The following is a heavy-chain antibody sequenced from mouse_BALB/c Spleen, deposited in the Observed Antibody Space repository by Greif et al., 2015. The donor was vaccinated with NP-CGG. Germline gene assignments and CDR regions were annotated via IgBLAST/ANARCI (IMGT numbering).Heavy chain of an antibody. D-gene: IGHD3-3*01. CDR2: IDPANGNT. CDR1: GFNIKDTY. J-gene: IGHJ2*02. V-gene: IGHV14-3*02. CDR3: AGTYFDY. Sequence: VQLQQSGAELVKPGASVKLSCTASGFNIKDTYMHWVKQRPEQGLEWIGRIDPANGNTKYDPKFQGKATITADTSSNTAFLQLSSLTSEDTAVYFCAGTYFDYWGQGTSLTVSS.